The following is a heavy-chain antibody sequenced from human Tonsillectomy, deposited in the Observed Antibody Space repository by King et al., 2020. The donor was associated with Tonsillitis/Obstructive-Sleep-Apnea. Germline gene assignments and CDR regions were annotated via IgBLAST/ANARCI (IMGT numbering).Heavy chain of an antibody. D-gene: IGHD3-22*01. CDR3: ARDDYFDSSGSPL. Sequence: QLVQSGAEVKKPGASVKVSCKASGYTFTNYYIHWVRQAPGQGLEWMGVINPSGGGTTYAQKFQARVTMTRDTSTSKVYMELSSLRSEDTAVYYCARDDYFDSSGSPLWGQGTLVIVSS. V-gene: IGHV1-46*01. CDR2: INPSGGGT. J-gene: IGHJ4*02. CDR1: GYTFTNYY.